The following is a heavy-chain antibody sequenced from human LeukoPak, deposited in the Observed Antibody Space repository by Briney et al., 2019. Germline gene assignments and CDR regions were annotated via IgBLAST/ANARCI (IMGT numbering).Heavy chain of an antibody. J-gene: IGHJ4*02. Sequence: SETLSLTCTVSGGSISSSGYYWGWIRQPPGKGLEWIGSIYYSGSTYYNPSLKSRVTISVYTSKNQFSLKLSSVTAADTAVYYCATRFGGYYVFDYWGQGTLVTVSS. CDR1: GGSISSSGYY. D-gene: IGHD3-3*01. CDR3: ATRFGGYYVFDY. V-gene: IGHV4-39*01. CDR2: IYYSGST.